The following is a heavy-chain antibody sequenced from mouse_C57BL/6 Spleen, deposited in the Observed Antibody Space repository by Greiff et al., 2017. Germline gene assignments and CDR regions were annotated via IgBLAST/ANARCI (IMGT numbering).Heavy chain of an antibody. Sequence: VQLKESGAELVRPGASVTLSCKASGYTFTDYEMHWVKQTPVHGLEWIGAIDPETGGTAYNQKFKGKAILTADKSSSTAYMELRSLTSEDSAVYYCTRRGYDYDGYWYFDVWGTGTTVTVSS. V-gene: IGHV1-15*01. CDR1: GYTFTDYE. J-gene: IGHJ1*03. CDR3: TRRGYDYDGYWYFDV. CDR2: IDPETGGT. D-gene: IGHD2-4*01.